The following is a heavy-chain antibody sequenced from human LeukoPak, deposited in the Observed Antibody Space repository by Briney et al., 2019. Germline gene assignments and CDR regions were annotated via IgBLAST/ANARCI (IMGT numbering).Heavy chain of an antibody. CDR1: GFTFSSYA. D-gene: IGHD2-21*01. V-gene: IGHV3-23*01. CDR2: ISGSGGST. Sequence: GGSLRLSCAASGFTFSSYAMSWVRQAPEKGLEWVSAISGSGGSTYYADSVKGRFTISRDNSKNTLYLHMKSLRAEDAAVYYCAKAPVTSCRGAYCYPFDSWGQGTVVTVSS. CDR3: AKAPVTSCRGAYCYPFDS. J-gene: IGHJ4*02.